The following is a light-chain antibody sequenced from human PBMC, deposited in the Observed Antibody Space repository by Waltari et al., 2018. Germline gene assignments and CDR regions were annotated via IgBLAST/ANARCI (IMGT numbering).Light chain of an antibody. J-gene: IGKJ2*01. CDR2: AAS. CDR1: KSVSNN. V-gene: IGKV3-15*01. CDR3: QQYNEWPYT. Sequence: ETIMTQSPATLSVSPGERAPPSCRASKSVSNNLAWYQQKPGQAPRLLIYAASSRGTGVPGRFSGGGSGTDFTLTISSLQSEDFAVYYCQQYNEWPYTFGQGTKVDIK.